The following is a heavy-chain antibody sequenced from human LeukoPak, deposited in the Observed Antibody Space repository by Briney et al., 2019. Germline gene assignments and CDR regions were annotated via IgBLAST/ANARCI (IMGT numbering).Heavy chain of an antibody. Sequence: GASVKVSCKASGYTFTSYGISGVRQAPGQGLEWMGWIYDYNGNTKYAQKVQGRVTMTTDTSTSTAYMELRSLRSDDTAVYYCARRIYCSTSRCYGDYYYGMDVWGQGTTVTVSS. V-gene: IGHV1-18*01. D-gene: IGHD2-2*01. J-gene: IGHJ6*02. CDR1: GYTFTSYG. CDR2: IYDYNGNT. CDR3: ARRIYCSTSRCYGDYYYGMDV.